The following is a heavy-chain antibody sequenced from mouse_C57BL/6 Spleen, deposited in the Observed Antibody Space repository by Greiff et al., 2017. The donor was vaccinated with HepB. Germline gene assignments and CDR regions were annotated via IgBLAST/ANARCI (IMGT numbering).Heavy chain of an antibody. D-gene: IGHD2-5*01. J-gene: IGHJ3*01. CDR1: GYSFTGYY. CDR2: INPSTGGT. Sequence: EVQLQQSGPELVKPGASVKISCKASGYSFTGYYMNWVKQSPEKSLEWIGEINPSTGGTTYNQKFKAKATLTVDKSSSTAYMQLKSLTSEDSAVYYCARRDSNYGFAYWGQGTLVTVSA. CDR3: ARRDSNYGFAY. V-gene: IGHV1-42*01.